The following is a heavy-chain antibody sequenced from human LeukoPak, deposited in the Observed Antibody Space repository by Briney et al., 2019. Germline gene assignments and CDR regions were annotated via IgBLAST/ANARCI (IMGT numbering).Heavy chain of an antibody. Sequence: GGSLRLSCAASGFTFISYWMTWVRQGPGKGLECVANIKQDGSEKYFVDSAKGRFTISRDNAKNLLYLQMNSLRAEDTAVYYCARSVRGIVMPQNAFDIWGQGTMLTVSS. D-gene: IGHD1-26*01. CDR3: ARSVRGIVMPQNAFDI. CDR2: IKQDGSEK. J-gene: IGHJ3*02. CDR1: GFTFISYW. V-gene: IGHV3-7*01.